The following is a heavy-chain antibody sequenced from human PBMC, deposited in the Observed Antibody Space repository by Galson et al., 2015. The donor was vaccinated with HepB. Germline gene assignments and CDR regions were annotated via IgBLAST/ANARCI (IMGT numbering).Heavy chain of an antibody. Sequence: SLRLSCAGSGFDFNDSSIHWVRQSPGKGLEWVAGVSFDGRNTYYADSVKGRFIISRDSSKKTVYLQMNSLRSKDTAVYYCTRAAAGRTAPTTLAWGQGLLVTVSS. J-gene: IGHJ5*02. CDR3: TRAAAGRTAPTTLA. CDR1: GFDFNDSS. CDR2: VSFDGRNT. V-gene: IGHV3-30-3*01. D-gene: IGHD5-12*01.